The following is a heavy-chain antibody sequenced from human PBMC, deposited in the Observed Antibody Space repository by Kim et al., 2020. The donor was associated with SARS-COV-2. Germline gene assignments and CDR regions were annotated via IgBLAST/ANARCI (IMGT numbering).Heavy chain of an antibody. D-gene: IGHD6-19*01. CDR3: TTHSWRLVRNILNLFDF. V-gene: IGHV3-15*03. Sequence: VKGRFTVSRVYSKNTLYLQMNSLQTEDTAVYYCTTHSWRLVRNILNLFDFWGQGTLVTVSS. J-gene: IGHJ4*02.